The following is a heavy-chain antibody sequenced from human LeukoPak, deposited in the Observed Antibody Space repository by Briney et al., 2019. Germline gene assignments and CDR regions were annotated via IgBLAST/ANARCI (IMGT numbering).Heavy chain of an antibody. CDR3: VKEEDSSSWYGYGLFDY. V-gene: IGHV3-66*01. CDR1: GFTVSTSY. D-gene: IGHD6-13*01. CDR2: IYSGGST. J-gene: IGHJ4*02. Sequence: GGSLRLSCAASGFTVSTSYMSWVRQAPGKGREWVSVIYSGGSTYYADSVKGRFTISRDNSKNTLYLQMNSRRAEDTAVYYCVKEEDSSSWYGYGLFDYWGQGTLVTVSS.